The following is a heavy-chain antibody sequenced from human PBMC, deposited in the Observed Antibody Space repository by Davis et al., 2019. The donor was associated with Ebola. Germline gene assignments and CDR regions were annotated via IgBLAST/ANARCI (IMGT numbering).Heavy chain of an antibody. D-gene: IGHD6-6*01. V-gene: IGHV3-23*01. J-gene: IGHJ6*02. CDR2: ISGSGGST. CDR3: AKAQFGSSSSVRYYYYGMDV. CDR1: GFTFSSYW. Sequence: GGSLRLSCAASGFTFSSYWMHWVRQAPGKGLEWVSAISGSGGSTYYADSVKGRFTISRDNSKNTLYLQMNSLRAEDTAVYYCAKAQFGSSSSVRYYYYGMDVWGQGTTVTVSS.